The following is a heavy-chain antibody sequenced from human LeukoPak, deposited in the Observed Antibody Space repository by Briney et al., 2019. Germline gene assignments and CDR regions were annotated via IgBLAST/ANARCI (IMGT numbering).Heavy chain of an antibody. CDR2: ISYDGSNK. CDR3: ARDQDSSGSYTFDY. CDR1: GVTFSSYA. Sequence: GGSLRLSCAASGVTFSSYAMHWVRQAPGKGLEWVAVISYDGSNKYYADSVKGRFTISRDNSKNTLYLQMNSLRAEDPAVYYCARDQDSSGSYTFDYRGQGTLVTASS. V-gene: IGHV3-30*04. J-gene: IGHJ4*02. D-gene: IGHD6-19*01.